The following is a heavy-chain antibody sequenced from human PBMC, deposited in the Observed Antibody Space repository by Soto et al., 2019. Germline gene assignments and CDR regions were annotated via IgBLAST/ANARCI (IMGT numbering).Heavy chain of an antibody. CDR3: ARLLYDSRGYYYFDC. Sequence: SVKVSCKTSGGTFRNDIITSVRQAPGQGLEWMGRIIPLLDTTNYAQKFQGRVTITADKSTGTAYMELNSLRSEDTAVYYCARLLYDSRGYYYFDCWGQGTLVTVSS. J-gene: IGHJ4*02. CDR2: IIPLLDTT. V-gene: IGHV1-69*08. CDR1: GGTFRNDI. D-gene: IGHD3-22*01.